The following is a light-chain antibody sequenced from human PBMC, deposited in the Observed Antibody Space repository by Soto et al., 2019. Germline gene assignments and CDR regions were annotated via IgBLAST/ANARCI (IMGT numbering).Light chain of an antibody. J-gene: IGLJ1*01. V-gene: IGLV1-44*01. CDR2: VND. CDR3: VAWDDSLNGHV. CDR1: SSNMGTNT. Sequence: QSVLTQPPSASGTPGQRVTISCSGGSSNMGTNTVSWYQQVPGTAPQVLIYVNDQRPSGVPDRFSGSNSGTSASLAISGLQPEYEADYYCVAWDDSLNGHVFGTGTKLTVL.